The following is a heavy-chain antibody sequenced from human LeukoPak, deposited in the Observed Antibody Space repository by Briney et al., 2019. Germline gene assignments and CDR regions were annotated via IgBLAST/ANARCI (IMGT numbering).Heavy chain of an antibody. Sequence: SETLSLTCTVSGGSISSYYWSWIRQPPGKGLEWIGYIYYSGSTNYNPSLKSRVTISVDTSKNQFSLKLSSVTAADTAVYYCARARSSSSESFGYYYYYMDVWGKGTTVTVSS. V-gene: IGHV4-59*01. CDR2: IYYSGST. J-gene: IGHJ6*03. D-gene: IGHD6-6*01. CDR3: ARARSSSSESFGYYYYYMDV. CDR1: GGSISSYY.